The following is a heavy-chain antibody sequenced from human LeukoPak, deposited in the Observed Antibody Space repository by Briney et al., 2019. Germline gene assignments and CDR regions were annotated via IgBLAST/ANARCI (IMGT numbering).Heavy chain of an antibody. V-gene: IGHV4-4*09. CDR3: ARLSAAVHLGAFDL. J-gene: IGHJ3*01. CDR1: GVSISPYY. D-gene: IGHD3-3*01. Sequence: PSETLSLTCAVSGVSISPYYWAWIRQPPGKGPGWIGYIHTSGSNNQYPSLKSRVTISVDKSKNHFSLRLTSVTAADTAVYYCARLSAAVHLGAFDLWGQGTMVTVSS. CDR2: IHTSGSN.